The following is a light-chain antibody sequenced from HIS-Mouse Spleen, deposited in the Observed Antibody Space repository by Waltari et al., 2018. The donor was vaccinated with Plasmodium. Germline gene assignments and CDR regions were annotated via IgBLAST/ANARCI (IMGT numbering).Light chain of an antibody. Sequence: EIVMTQYPATLSLSRGERATLSCRASQSVSSSYLSWYQQKPGQAPRLLIYGASTRATGIPARFSGSGSGTDFTLTISSLQPEDFAVYYCQQDYNLLTFGGGTKVEIK. V-gene: IGKV3D-7*01. J-gene: IGKJ4*01. CDR1: QSVSSSY. CDR3: QQDYNLLT. CDR2: GAS.